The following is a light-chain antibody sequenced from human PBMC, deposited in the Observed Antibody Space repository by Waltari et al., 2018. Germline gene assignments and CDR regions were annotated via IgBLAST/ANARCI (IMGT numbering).Light chain of an antibody. CDR1: SLRSYY. Sequence: SSELTQDPAVSVALGQTVRITCQGDSLRSYYASWYQRKTFQRPVIVIYGKNNRPSGNPDRFSGSNSGQTASLTITGAQAEDEADYYCNSRDSSGNHVVFGGGTKLTVL. CDR2: GKN. V-gene: IGLV3-19*01. CDR3: NSRDSSGNHVV. J-gene: IGLJ2*01.